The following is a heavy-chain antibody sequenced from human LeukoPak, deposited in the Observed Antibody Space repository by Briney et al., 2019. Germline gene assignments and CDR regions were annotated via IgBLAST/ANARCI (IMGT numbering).Heavy chain of an antibody. V-gene: IGHV4-34*01. CDR2: INHSGST. Sequence: SETLSLTCAVYGGTFSGYYWSWIRQPPGKGLEWIGEINHSGSTNYNPSLKSRVTISVDTSKNQFSLKLSSVTAADTAVYYCARGRLRASPTGGNAFDIWGQGTMVTVSS. J-gene: IGHJ3*02. D-gene: IGHD5-12*01. CDR1: GGTFSGYY. CDR3: ARGRLRASPTGGNAFDI.